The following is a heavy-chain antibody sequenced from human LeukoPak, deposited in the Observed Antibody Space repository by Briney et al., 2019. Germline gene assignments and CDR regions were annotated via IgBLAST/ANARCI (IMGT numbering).Heavy chain of an antibody. Sequence: SETLSLTCTVSGGSISPHYWSWITQPPAKALEWIGYLYYTGGTNYSPSLKGRVTISVDTSTNQFSLKLSSVTAADTAVYYCARFSGYDDTGHHYLDNWGQGTLVTVSS. CDR2: LYYTGGT. V-gene: IGHV4-59*08. J-gene: IGHJ4*02. CDR1: GGSISPHY. D-gene: IGHD3-16*01. CDR3: ARFSGYDDTGHHYLDN.